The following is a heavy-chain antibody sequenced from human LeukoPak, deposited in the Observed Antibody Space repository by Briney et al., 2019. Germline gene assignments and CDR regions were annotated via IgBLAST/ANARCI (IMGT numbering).Heavy chain of an antibody. J-gene: IGHJ4*02. V-gene: IGHV3-21*01. CDR3: ARDPNTDYDSGGYYEGFDY. Sequence: GGSLRLSCAASGFTFSSYAMSWVRQAPGKGLEWVSSISSSSSYIYYADSVKGRFTISRDNAKNSLHLQMNSLRAEDTAVYYCARDPNTDYDSGGYYEGFDYWGQGALVTVSS. CDR1: GFTFSSYA. CDR2: ISSSSSYI. D-gene: IGHD3-22*01.